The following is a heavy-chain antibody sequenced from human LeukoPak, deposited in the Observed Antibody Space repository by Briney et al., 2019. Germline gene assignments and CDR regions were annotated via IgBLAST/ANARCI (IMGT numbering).Heavy chain of an antibody. V-gene: IGHV3-21*03. CDR3: TTEALRGYSGYDH. J-gene: IGHJ5*02. CDR2: ISSSSSYI. Sequence: GGSLRLSCAASGFTFSSYSMNWVRQAPGKGLEWVSSISSSSSYIYYADSVKGRFTISRDNAKNSLYLQMNSLKVEDTAVYYCTTEALRGYSGYDHWGQGTLVAVSS. D-gene: IGHD5-12*01. CDR1: GFTFSSYS.